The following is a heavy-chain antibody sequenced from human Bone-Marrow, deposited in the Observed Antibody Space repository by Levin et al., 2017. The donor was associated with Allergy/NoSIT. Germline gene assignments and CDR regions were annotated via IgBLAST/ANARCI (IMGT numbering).Heavy chain of an antibody. CDR1: GGSISSYY. D-gene: IGHD2-2*02. J-gene: IGHJ6*02. Sequence: SQTLSLTCTVSGGSISSYYWSWIRQPPGKGLEWIGYIYYSGSTNYNPSLKSRVTISVDTSKNQFSLKLSSVTAADTAVYYCARGYCSSTSCYTHWDYYYGMDVWGQGTTVTVSS. CDR2: IYYSGST. V-gene: IGHV4-59*01. CDR3: ARGYCSSTSCYTHWDYYYGMDV.